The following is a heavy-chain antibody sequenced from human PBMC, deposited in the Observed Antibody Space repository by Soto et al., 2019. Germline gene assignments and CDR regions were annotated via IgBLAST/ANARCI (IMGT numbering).Heavy chain of an antibody. J-gene: IGHJ4*02. CDR2: ISAYNGNT. Sequence: GASVKVSCKASGYTFTSYGISWVRQAPGQGLEWMGWISAYNGNTNYAQKLQGRVTMTTDTSTSTAYMELRSLRSDDTAVYYCARDIVVVPAADHYFDYWGQGTLVTVS. CDR3: ARDIVVVPAADHYFDY. CDR1: GYTFTSYG. V-gene: IGHV1-18*01. D-gene: IGHD2-2*01.